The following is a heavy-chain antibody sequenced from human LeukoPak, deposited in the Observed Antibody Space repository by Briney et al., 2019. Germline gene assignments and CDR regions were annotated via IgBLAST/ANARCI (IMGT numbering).Heavy chain of an antibody. CDR1: GGSISSGGYY. D-gene: IGHD6-13*01. Sequence: SETLSLTCTVSGGSISSGGYYWSWIRQHPGKGLEWIGYIYYSGSTYYNPSLKSRVTISVDTSKNQFSLKLSSVTAADTAVYYCARDFRQQRSNWFDPWGQGTLVTVSS. J-gene: IGHJ5*02. CDR3: ARDFRQQRSNWFDP. V-gene: IGHV4-31*03. CDR2: IYYSGST.